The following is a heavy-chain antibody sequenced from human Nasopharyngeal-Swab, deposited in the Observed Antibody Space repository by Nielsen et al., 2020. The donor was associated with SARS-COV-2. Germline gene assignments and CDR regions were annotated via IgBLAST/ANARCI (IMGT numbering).Heavy chain of an antibody. CDR3: ARDGIAAADLGSGYYYYYMDV. Sequence: SVQISSKASSGSICSYAIIWVRHAPAQGLEWMGGIIPIFGTANYAQKFQGRVTITADESTSTAYMELSSLRSEDTAVYYCARDGIAAADLGSGYYYYYMDVWGKGTTVTVAS. V-gene: IGHV1-69*13. D-gene: IGHD6-13*01. CDR1: SGSICSYA. CDR2: IIPIFGTA. J-gene: IGHJ6*03.